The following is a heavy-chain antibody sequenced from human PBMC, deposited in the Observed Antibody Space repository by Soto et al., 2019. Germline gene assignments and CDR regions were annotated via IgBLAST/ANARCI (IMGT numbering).Heavy chain of an antibody. CDR1: GYTFTTYD. D-gene: IGHD3-3*01. J-gene: IGHJ4*02. CDR3: ARDNDKDTDFWSGYPHYFDY. CDR2: ISPYSGNT. V-gene: IGHV1-18*01. Sequence: ASVKVSCKASGYTFTTYDLSWVRQAPGQGLEWMGWISPYSGNTKYAQKLQGRVTMTTDTSTNTAYVELRSLRSDDTAVYYCARDNDKDTDFWSGYPHYFDYWGQGTLVTVSS.